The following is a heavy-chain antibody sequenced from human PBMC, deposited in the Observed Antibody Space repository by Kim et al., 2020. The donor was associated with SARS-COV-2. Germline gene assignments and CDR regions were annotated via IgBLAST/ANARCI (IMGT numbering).Heavy chain of an antibody. Sequence: SETLSLTCTVSGGSISSSSYYWGWIRQPPGKGLEWIGSIYYSGSTYYNPSLKSRVTISVDTSKNQFSLKLSSVTAADTAVYYCAREGGQGKGWIQLWLQHYYYGMDVGGQGTTVTVSS. V-gene: IGHV4-39*07. CDR3: AREGGQGKGWIQLWLQHYYYGMDV. D-gene: IGHD5-18*01. J-gene: IGHJ6*02. CDR1: GGSISSSSYY. CDR2: IYYSGST.